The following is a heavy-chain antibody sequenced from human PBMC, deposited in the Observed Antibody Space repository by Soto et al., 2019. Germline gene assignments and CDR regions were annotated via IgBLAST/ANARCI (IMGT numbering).Heavy chain of an antibody. D-gene: IGHD1-26*01. V-gene: IGHV3-30*18. Sequence: QVQLVESGGGVVQPGRSLRLSCAASGFTFSSYGMHWVRQAPGKGLEWVAVISYDGSNKYYADSVKGRFTISRDNSKNTLYLQMNSLRAEDTAVYYCAKDLFGGSYFGARFDYWGQGTLVTVSS. CDR2: ISYDGSNK. J-gene: IGHJ4*02. CDR3: AKDLFGGSYFGARFDY. CDR1: GFTFSSYG.